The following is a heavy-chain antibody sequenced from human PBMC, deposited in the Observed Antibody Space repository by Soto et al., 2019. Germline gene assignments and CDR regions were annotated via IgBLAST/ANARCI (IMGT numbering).Heavy chain of an antibody. V-gene: IGHV1-18*04. CDR3: AAGYYYYYGMDV. CDR1: GYTFTSYG. Sequence: XSVKVSCKASGYTFTSYGISWVRQAPGQGLEWMGWISAYNGNTNYAQKLQGRVTMTTGTSTSTAYMELRSLRSDDTAVYYCAAGYYYYYGMDVWGQGTTVTVSS. CDR2: ISAYNGNT. J-gene: IGHJ6*02.